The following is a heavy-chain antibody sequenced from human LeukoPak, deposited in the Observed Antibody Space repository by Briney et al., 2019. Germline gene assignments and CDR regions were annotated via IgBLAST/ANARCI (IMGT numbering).Heavy chain of an antibody. Sequence: ASVTVSCKASGGTFSSYAISWVRQAPGQGLEWMGGIIPIFGTANYAQKFQGRVTITEDESTSTAYMELSSLRSEDTAVYYCARERWELLGYFDYWGQGTLVTVSS. CDR3: ARERWELLGYFDY. D-gene: IGHD1-26*01. J-gene: IGHJ4*02. V-gene: IGHV1-69*13. CDR1: GGTFSSYA. CDR2: IIPIFGTA.